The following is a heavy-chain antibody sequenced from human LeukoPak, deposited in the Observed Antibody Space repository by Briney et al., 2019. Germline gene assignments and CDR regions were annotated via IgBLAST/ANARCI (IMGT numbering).Heavy chain of an antibody. CDR1: GVSISSSSYY. J-gene: IGHJ4*02. CDR2: IYYSGST. D-gene: IGHD5-12*01. CDR3: ARRDSGYDSGPFDH. V-gene: IGHV4-39*01. Sequence: SETLSLTCTVSGVSISSSSYYWGWIRQPPGKGLELIGSIYYSGSTYYNPSLKNRVTISVDPSKNYFSLRLISLTAPDPAVYSRARRDSGYDSGPFDHWGQGPLVRVSS.